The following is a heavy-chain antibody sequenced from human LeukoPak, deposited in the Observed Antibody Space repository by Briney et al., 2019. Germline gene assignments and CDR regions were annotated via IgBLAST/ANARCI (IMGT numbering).Heavy chain of an antibody. Sequence: GESLKISCKGSGYSFTSYWIGWVRQMPGKGLEWMGIIYPGDSDTRYSPSFQGQVTISADKSISTTYLQWSSLKASDTAMYYCARRPGYSYGSGHDAFDIWGQGTMVTVSS. J-gene: IGHJ3*02. V-gene: IGHV5-51*01. CDR1: GYSFTSYW. CDR2: IYPGDSDT. CDR3: ARRPGYSYGSGHDAFDI. D-gene: IGHD5-18*01.